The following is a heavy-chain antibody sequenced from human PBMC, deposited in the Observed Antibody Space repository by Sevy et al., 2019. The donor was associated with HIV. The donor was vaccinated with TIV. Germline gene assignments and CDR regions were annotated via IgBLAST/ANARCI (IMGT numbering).Heavy chain of an antibody. CDR3: ARVAYYDSSGYLDY. Sequence: ASVKVSCKASGYTFTGYYMHWVRQAPGQGLEWMGWINPNSGGTNYAQKFQGRVTMTRDTSISTAYMELSRLRSDDTAGYYCARVAYYDSSGYLDYWGQGTLVTVSS. J-gene: IGHJ4*02. CDR1: GYTFTGYY. CDR2: INPNSGGT. D-gene: IGHD3-22*01. V-gene: IGHV1-2*02.